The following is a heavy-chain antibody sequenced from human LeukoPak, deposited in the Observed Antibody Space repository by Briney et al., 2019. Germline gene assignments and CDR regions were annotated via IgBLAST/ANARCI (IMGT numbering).Heavy chain of an antibody. D-gene: IGHD5-18*01. CDR2: IKQDGSVE. CDR3: ARWAGVTDQ. J-gene: IGHJ4*02. CDR1: GFTFENYW. V-gene: IGHV3-7*01. Sequence: GGSLRLSCAASGFTFENYWMSWVRQGPWKGPEWVANIKQDGSVEHYLDSVKGRFTISRDNAKNSLFLQMNSLIAEDTAVYYCARWAGVTDQWGQGTLVTVSS.